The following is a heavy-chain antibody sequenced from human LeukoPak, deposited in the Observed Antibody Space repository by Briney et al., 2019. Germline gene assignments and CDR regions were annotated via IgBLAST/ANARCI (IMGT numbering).Heavy chain of an antibody. J-gene: IGHJ4*02. Sequence: GGSLRLSCAASGFTFSSYGMHWVRQAPGKGLEWVAVIWYDGSNKYYADSVKGLFTISRDNSKNTLYLQMNSLRAEDTAVYYCANGDYYDSSGPLDYWGQGTLVTVSS. CDR3: ANGDYYDSSGPLDY. V-gene: IGHV3-33*06. D-gene: IGHD3-22*01. CDR1: GFTFSSYG. CDR2: IWYDGSNK.